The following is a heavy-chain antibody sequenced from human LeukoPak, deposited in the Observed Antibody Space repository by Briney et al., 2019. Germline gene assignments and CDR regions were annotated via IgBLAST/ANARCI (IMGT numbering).Heavy chain of an antibody. CDR3: ATTGYWSGGSCRLYWFDP. CDR1: GYTLTELS. CDR2: FYPEDGET. Sequence: ASVKVSCMVSGYTLTELSMHWVRQPPGKGLEWMGGFYPEDGETIYVQKFQGRVTMSEDTSTDTAYMELSSLRSEDTAVYYCATTGYWSGGSCRLYWFDPWGQGTLVTVSS. V-gene: IGHV1-24*01. J-gene: IGHJ5*02. D-gene: IGHD2-15*01.